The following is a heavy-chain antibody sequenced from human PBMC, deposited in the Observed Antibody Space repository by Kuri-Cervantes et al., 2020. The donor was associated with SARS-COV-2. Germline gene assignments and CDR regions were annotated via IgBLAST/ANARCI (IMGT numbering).Heavy chain of an antibody. V-gene: IGHV3-74*01. D-gene: IGHD3-3*01. J-gene: IGHJ3*02. CDR1: GFTFSSYW. Sequence: GGSLRLSCAASGFTFSSYWMHWVRQAPGKGLVWVSRINSDGRSTSYADSVKGRFTISRDNAKNTLYLQMNSLRAEDTAVYYCARASLDLTIFGVAYDAFDIWGQGTMVTVSS. CDR3: ARASLDLTIFGVAYDAFDI. CDR2: INSDGRST.